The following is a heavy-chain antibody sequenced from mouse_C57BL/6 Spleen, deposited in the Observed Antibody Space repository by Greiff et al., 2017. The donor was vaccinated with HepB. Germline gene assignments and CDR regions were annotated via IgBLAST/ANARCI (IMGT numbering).Heavy chain of an antibody. Sequence: EVQLQQSGAELVKPGASVKFSCTASGFNIRDYYMHWVKQRTEQGLEWIGRIDPEDGETKYDAKFQGKATITADTSSNTAYLQLSSLTSEDTAVYYEANSSSPPFDYWGQGTTLTVSS. CDR2: IDPEDGET. CDR1: GFNIRDYY. V-gene: IGHV14-2*01. D-gene: IGHD1-1*01. CDR3: ANSSSPPFDY. J-gene: IGHJ2*01.